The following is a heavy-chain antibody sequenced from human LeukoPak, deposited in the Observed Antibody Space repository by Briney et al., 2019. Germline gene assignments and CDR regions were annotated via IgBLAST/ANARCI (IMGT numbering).Heavy chain of an antibody. D-gene: IGHD2-2*01. V-gene: IGHV3-23*01. Sequence: GGSLRLSCGASGFTFSSYAMSWVRQAPGKGLEWVSAISGSGGSTYYADSVKGRFTISRDNSKNTLYLQMNSLRAEDTAVYYCAKDSAEYQLPDYWGQGTLVTVSS. CDR1: GFTFSSYA. CDR3: AKDSAEYQLPDY. CDR2: ISGSGGST. J-gene: IGHJ4*02.